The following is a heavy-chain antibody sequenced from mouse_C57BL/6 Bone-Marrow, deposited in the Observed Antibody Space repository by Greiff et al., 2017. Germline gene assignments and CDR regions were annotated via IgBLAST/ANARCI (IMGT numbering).Heavy chain of an antibody. V-gene: IGHV1-55*01. D-gene: IGHD2-5*01. CDR1: GYTFTSYW. Sequence: VQLQQPGAELVKPGASVKMSCKASGYTFTSYWITWVKQRPGQGLEWIGDIYPGSGSTKYNEKFKSKATLTVDTSSSTSYMQLSSLTSEDSAVYYCARPYYSNDWYCGVWGTGTTVTVSA. J-gene: IGHJ1*03. CDR2: IYPGSGST. CDR3: ARPYYSNDWYCGV.